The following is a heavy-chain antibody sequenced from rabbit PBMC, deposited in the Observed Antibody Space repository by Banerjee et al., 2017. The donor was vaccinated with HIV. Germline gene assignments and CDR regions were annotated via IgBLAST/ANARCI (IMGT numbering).Heavy chain of an antibody. CDR3: ARDTSSSFSSYGMDL. Sequence: QEQLVEYGGDLVQPEGSLTLTCKASGFSFSNKAVMCWVRQAPGKGLTWIACINAVTGKAVYASWAKGRFTCSKISSTTVTLQMTRLTAADTATYFCARDTSSSFSSYGMDLWGQGPLVTVS. D-gene: IGHD1-1*01. J-gene: IGHJ6*01. CDR2: INAVTGKA. CDR1: GFSFSNKAV. V-gene: IGHV1S45*01.